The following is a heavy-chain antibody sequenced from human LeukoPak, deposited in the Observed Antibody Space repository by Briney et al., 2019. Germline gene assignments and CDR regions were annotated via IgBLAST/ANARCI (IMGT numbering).Heavy chain of an antibody. D-gene: IGHD1-14*01. J-gene: IGHJ4*02. CDR2: IFPRDFDI. V-gene: IGHV5-51*01. CDR3: ARQEGINGEYPYYFDY. CDR1: GYLFTSYW. Sequence: GESLKISCKGSGYLFTSYWIGWVRQMPGKGLEWIGIIFPRDFDIRYSPSFQGQVTISADKSISTAYLQWSSLEAPDTAMYYCARQEGINGEYPYYFDYWGQGTLVTVSS.